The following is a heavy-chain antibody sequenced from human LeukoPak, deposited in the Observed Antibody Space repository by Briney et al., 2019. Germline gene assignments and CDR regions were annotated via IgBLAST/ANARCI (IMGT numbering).Heavy chain of an antibody. D-gene: IGHD5-12*01. CDR3: TRVRGYDFDF. CDR1: GFTFSSYW. CDR2: INSDASST. J-gene: IGHJ4*02. V-gene: IGHV3-74*01. Sequence: GGSLRLSRAASGFTFSSYWMHWVRQVPGKGLVWVLRINSDASSTNYADSVKGRFTISRDNAKNTLYLQMNSLRAEDTAVYYCTRVRGYDFDFWGQGTLVTVSS.